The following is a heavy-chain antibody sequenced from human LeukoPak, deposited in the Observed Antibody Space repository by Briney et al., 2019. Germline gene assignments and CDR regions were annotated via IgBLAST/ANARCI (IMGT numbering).Heavy chain of an antibody. D-gene: IGHD6-19*01. CDR2: ISSSSYI. CDR1: GCTFSSYS. Sequence: PGGTLRLSCAASGCTFSSYSMNWVRQAPGKGLEWVSSISSSSYIHYEDSLKGRFTISRDTAKNPLSLKMNCLSAEDTAVYYCAKDARLAVAEDPYWGQGTLVTVSS. CDR3: AKDARLAVAEDPY. V-gene: IGHV3-21*01. J-gene: IGHJ4*02.